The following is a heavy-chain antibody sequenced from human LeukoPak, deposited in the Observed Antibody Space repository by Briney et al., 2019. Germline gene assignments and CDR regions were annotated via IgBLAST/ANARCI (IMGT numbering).Heavy chain of an antibody. Sequence: ASVKVSCKASGYTFTGYYLHWVRQAPGQGLEWMGWINPNSGDTTYAQKFQGRVTMTRDTSISSAYMELTRLRSDDTAVYYCARRGPLEVVGAVGGYWGQGTLVTVSS. CDR3: ARRGPLEVVGAVGGY. CDR1: GYTFTGYY. D-gene: IGHD2-15*01. CDR2: INPNSGDT. J-gene: IGHJ4*02. V-gene: IGHV1-2*02.